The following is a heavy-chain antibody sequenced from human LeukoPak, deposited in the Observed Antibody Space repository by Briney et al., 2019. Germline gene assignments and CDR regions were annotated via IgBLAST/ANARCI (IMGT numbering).Heavy chain of an antibody. J-gene: IGHJ4*02. CDR1: GFTFSSYS. D-gene: IGHD3-22*01. Sequence: GGSLRLSCAASGFTFSSYSMNWVRQAPGKGLEWVSSISSSSSYIDYADSVKGRFTISRDNAKNSLYLQMNSLRAEDTAVYYCAREPENYYDTADKRVNLYYFDYWGQGTLVTVSS. V-gene: IGHV3-21*01. CDR2: ISSSSSYI. CDR3: AREPENYYDTADKRVNLYYFDY.